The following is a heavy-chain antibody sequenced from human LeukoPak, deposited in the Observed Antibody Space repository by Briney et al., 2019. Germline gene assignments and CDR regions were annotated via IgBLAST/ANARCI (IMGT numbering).Heavy chain of an antibody. D-gene: IGHD4-11*01. Sequence: GESLRISCEASGYNFTRHWIAWVRQMPGKGLEWMGVIYPGDSDTRYSPSFQGHVTMSVDKSINTAYLHWSRLKASDSAMYFCARRDYNDYYFDSWGQGTLVAVSS. CDR1: GYNFTRHW. CDR2: IYPGDSDT. CDR3: ARRDYNDYYFDS. V-gene: IGHV5-51*01. J-gene: IGHJ4*02.